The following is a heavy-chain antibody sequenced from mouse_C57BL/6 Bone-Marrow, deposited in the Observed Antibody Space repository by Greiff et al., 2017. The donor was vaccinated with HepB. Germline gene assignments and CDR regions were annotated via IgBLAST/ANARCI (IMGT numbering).Heavy chain of an antibody. V-gene: IGHV14-1*01. CDR3: TTDDDYDDYAMDY. Sequence: EVQLQQSGAELVRPGASVKLSCTASGFNFKDYYMHWVKQRPEQGLEWIGRIDPEDGDTEYAPKFQGKATMTADTSSNTAYLQLSSLTSEDTAVYYCTTDDDYDDYAMDYWGQGTSVTVSS. CDR2: IDPEDGDT. D-gene: IGHD2-4*01. CDR1: GFNFKDYY. J-gene: IGHJ4*01.